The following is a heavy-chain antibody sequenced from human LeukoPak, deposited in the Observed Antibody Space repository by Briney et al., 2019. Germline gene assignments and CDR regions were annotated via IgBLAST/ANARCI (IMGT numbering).Heavy chain of an antibody. V-gene: IGHV3-48*03. CDR3: ARIGYSSSSFDF. J-gene: IGHJ4*02. CDR1: GFTFSSYE. CDR2: ISNNGDTR. D-gene: IGHD6-6*01. Sequence: PGGSLRLSCAASGFTFSSYEMNWVRQAPGKGLEWVSFISNNGDTRTYVDSVKGRFTISRDNAKESLYLQMNSLRAEDTAVYYCARIGYSSSSFDFWGQGTLVTVSS.